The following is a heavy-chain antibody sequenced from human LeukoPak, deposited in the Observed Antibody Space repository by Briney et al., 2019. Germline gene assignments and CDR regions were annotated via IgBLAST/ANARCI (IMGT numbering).Heavy chain of an antibody. J-gene: IGHJ3*02. V-gene: IGHV3-23*01. D-gene: IGHD2-2*01. CDR3: AKEGGCSSTSCPNDAFDI. CDR2: ISGSGGST. Sequence: GSLRLSCSASGFTFSSYAMSWVRQAPGKGLEWVSAISGSGGSTYYADSVQGRLTISRDNSKNTLYLPMNSLRAEDTAVYYCAKEGGCSSTSCPNDAFDIWGQGTIVTISS. CDR1: GFTFSSYA.